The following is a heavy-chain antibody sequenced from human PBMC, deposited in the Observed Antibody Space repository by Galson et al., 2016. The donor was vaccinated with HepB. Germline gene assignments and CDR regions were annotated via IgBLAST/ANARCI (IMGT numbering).Heavy chain of an antibody. CDR2: INPNSGGT. D-gene: IGHD3-10*01. CDR1: GYTFTGYY. CDR3: ARAPLTSYYYGSGRDPTFDN. Sequence: SVKVSCKASGYTFTGYYMHWVRQAPGQGLEWMGWINPNSGGTNYAQKFQGRVTMTRDTSISTDYMDLRSLTSDDTAVYFCARAPLTSYYYGSGRDPTFDNWGQGTLVTVS. J-gene: IGHJ4*02. V-gene: IGHV1-2*02.